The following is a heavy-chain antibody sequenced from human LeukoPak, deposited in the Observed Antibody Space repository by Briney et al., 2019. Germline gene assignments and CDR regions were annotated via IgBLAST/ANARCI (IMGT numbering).Heavy chain of an antibody. D-gene: IGHD3-10*01. J-gene: IGHJ4*02. CDR2: IYTGGSI. V-gene: IGHV3-53*01. CDR3: ARGATYGSGKFLDY. Sequence: GGSLRLSCAASGFSVSSNYMSRVRQAPGKGLEWVSVIYTGGSIYYADSVKGRFTISRDNSKSTLYLQMNSLRAEDTAVYHCARGATYGSGKFLDYWGQGTLLTVSS. CDR1: GFSVSSNY.